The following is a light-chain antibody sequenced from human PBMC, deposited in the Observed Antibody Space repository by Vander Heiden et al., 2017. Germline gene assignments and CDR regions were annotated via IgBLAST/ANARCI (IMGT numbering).Light chain of an antibody. J-gene: IGKJ4*01. CDR1: QSVSSN. CDR3: QQYSNWPPLA. V-gene: IGKV3D-15*01. Sequence: EIVITQSPASLSVSPGERATLSCRASQSVSSNLAGCQQKPGQAPRLLIFAASTRGTGIPARCSGGGSGTEVTLTINSLQSEDFAVYYCQQYSNWPPLAFGGGTKVEIQ. CDR2: AAS.